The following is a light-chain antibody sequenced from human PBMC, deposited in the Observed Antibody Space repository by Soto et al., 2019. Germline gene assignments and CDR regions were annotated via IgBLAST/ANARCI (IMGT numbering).Light chain of an antibody. J-gene: IGKJ1*01. CDR1: QSVRSN. V-gene: IGKV3-15*01. CDR3: QQYNNWPPAWT. CDR2: GAS. Sequence: EIVMTQSPATLSVSPGERATLSCRASQSVRSNLAWYQQKPGQSPRLLIYGASTRATGIPARFSGSGSGTQFTLTISSLQSEDFAVYSCQQYNNWPPAWTFGQGTKVDIE.